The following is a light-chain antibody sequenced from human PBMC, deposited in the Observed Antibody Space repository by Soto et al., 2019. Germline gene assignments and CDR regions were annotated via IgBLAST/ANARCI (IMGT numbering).Light chain of an antibody. CDR2: AAS. Sequence: DIQLTQSPSSLSASVGDRVTITCRASQGISSYLAWYQQKPGQAPKLLIYAASTLQSGVPSRFSGSGSGTEFTLTISSLQPEDFATYYCQQLNSYPTFGGGTKVEIK. CDR3: QQLNSYPT. V-gene: IGKV1-9*01. J-gene: IGKJ4*01. CDR1: QGISSY.